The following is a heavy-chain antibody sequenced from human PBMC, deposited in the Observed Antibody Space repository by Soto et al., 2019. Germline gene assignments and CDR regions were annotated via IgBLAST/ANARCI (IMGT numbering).Heavy chain of an antibody. V-gene: IGHV1-46*01. Sequence: GASVKVSCKTSGYNSRTYGFSWVRQAPGQGLEWMGWINPSGGATTYPQKFQGRVTMTRDTSTSTVYMDVSSLRFDDTAVYYCARSHCSGGSCYLGAFDIWGQGTMVTVSS. CDR1: GYNSRTYG. CDR3: ARSHCSGGSCYLGAFDI. D-gene: IGHD2-15*01. J-gene: IGHJ3*02. CDR2: INPSGGAT.